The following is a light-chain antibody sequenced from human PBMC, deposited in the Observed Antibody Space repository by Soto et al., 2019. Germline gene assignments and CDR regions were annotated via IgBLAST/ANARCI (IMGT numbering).Light chain of an antibody. V-gene: IGLV2-14*03. CDR1: SSDVGAYDY. J-gene: IGLJ1*01. CDR3: SSYTSSSTRV. CDR2: EVS. Sequence: QSVLTQPASVSVSPGQSITISCTGTSSDVGAYDYVSWYQQHPDKAPKLMIYEVSNRPSGVSNRFSGSKSVNTATLTISGLQADDEADYYCSSYTSSSTRVFGTGTKVTVL.